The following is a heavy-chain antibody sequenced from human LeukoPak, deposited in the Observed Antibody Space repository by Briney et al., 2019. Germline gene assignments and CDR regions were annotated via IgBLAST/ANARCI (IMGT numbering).Heavy chain of an antibody. V-gene: IGHV3-43*01. D-gene: IGHD1-26*01. CDR2: ISWDGGST. J-gene: IGHJ4*02. CDR3: ARDHVGPGSYYDL. CDR1: GFTFDDYT. Sequence: GGSLRLSCAASGFTFDDYTMHWVRQAPGKGLEWVSLISWDGGSTYYADSVKGRFTISRDNSKNSLYLQMNSLRAEDTAMYYCARDHVGPGSYYDLWGQGTLVTVSS.